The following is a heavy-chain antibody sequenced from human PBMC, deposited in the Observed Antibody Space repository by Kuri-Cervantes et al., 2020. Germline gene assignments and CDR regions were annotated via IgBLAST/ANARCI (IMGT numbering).Heavy chain of an antibody. J-gene: IGHJ4*02. Sequence: ASVKVSCKASGYTFTSYDISWVRQATGQGLEWMGWMNPNSGNTGYAQKFQGRVTMTRNTSISTAYMELSSLRSEDTAVYYCATVRSGSGSLSSFDYWGQGTLVTVSS. CDR2: MNPNSGNT. V-gene: IGHV1-8*01. CDR3: ATVRSGSGSLSSFDY. D-gene: IGHD3-10*01. CDR1: GYTFTSYD.